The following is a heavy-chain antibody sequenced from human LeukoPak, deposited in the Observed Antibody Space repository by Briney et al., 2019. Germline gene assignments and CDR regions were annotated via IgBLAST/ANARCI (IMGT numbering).Heavy chain of an antibody. CDR3: ARSLDYGGHCFFDY. V-gene: IGHV3-7*01. D-gene: IGHD4-23*01. CDR1: GFTFSNYW. J-gene: IGHJ4*02. Sequence: GGSLRLSCAASGFTFSNYWMTWVRQAPGKGLEWVANIELDGSEKYYVDSVKGRFTISRDNAKNSVFLQMNSLRAEDTAVYYCARSLDYGGHCFFDYWGQGTLVTVSS. CDR2: IELDGSEK.